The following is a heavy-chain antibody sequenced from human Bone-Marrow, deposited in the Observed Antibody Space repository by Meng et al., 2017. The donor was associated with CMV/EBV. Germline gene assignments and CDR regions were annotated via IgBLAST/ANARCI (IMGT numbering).Heavy chain of an antibody. J-gene: IGHJ5*02. CDR2: INPNGGTT. V-gene: IGHV1-46*01. CDR3: ARGYDYSNYNWFDP. D-gene: IGHD4-11*01. Sequence: ASVKVSCKASGYTFSDFYMYWVRQAPGQGLEWMGKINPNGGTTRYAQKFQGRVTITRDTSTTTVYMELSSLRSDDTAVYYCARGYDYSNYNWFDPWGQGTLVIVSS. CDR1: GYTFSDFY.